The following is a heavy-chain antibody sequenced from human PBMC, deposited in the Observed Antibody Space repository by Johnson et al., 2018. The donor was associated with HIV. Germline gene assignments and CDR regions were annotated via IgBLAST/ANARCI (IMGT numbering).Heavy chain of an antibody. J-gene: IGHJ3*02. V-gene: IGHV3-20*04. Sequence: EVQLVESGGGVVRPGGSLRLSCAASGFTFDDYGMTWVRQAPGKGLEWVSGINWNGGSTSYADSVKGRFTISRDNAKNSLYLQMNSLRAEDTALYYCASVIRIGGMDGGGSSYAFDIWGQGTMVTVSS. CDR3: ASVIRIGGMDGGGSSYAFDI. CDR1: GFTFDDYG. CDR2: INWNGGST. D-gene: IGHD1-26*01.